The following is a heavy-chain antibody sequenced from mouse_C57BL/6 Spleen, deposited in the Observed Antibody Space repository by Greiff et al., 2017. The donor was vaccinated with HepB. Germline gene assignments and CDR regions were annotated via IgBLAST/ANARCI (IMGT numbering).Heavy chain of an antibody. J-gene: IGHJ4*01. CDR1: GFTFSSYG. CDR2: ISSGGSYT. Sequence: EVQGVESGGDLVKPGGSLKLSCAASGFTFSSYGMSWVRQTPDKRLEWVATISSGGSYTYYPDSVKGRFTISRDNAKNTLYLQMSSLKSEDTAMYYCASLWLRHAMDYWGQGTSVTVSS. CDR3: ASLWLRHAMDY. D-gene: IGHD2-2*01. V-gene: IGHV5-6*01.